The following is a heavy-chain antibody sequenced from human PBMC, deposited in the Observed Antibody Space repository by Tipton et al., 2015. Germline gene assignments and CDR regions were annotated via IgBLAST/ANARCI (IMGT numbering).Heavy chain of an antibody. CDR3: ARARGRHGGLFDS. Sequence: LRLSCTVSGGSISSSSYYWDWIRQSPGKGLEWIGNIYYSGSTYYNPSLKSRVTISLDTSKNQFSLKLSSVTAADTAVYYCARARGRHGGLFDSWGQGILVTVSS. J-gene: IGHJ4*02. CDR1: GGSISSSSYY. D-gene: IGHD4-23*01. V-gene: IGHV4-39*01. CDR2: IYYSGST.